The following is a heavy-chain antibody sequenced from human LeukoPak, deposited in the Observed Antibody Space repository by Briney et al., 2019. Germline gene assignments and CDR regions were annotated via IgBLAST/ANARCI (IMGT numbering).Heavy chain of an antibody. J-gene: IGHJ4*02. V-gene: IGHV3-23*01. Sequence: GGSLRLSCAASGFTFSTYAISWVRQAPGKGLEWVSGISGSGGSTHYADSVMGRFTISRDNSKNTLYLQMNSLRVEDTAVYYCAKGHGSTWYLFFDYWGQGTPATVSS. D-gene: IGHD6-13*01. CDR1: GFTFSTYA. CDR2: ISGSGGST. CDR3: AKGHGSTWYLFFDY.